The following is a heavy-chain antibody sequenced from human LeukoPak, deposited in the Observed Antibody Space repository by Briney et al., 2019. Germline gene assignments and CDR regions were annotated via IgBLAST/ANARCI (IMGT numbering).Heavy chain of an antibody. CDR3: ARVRSGYSSFVFDY. CDR1: GYTFTSYD. D-gene: IGHD6-13*01. V-gene: IGHV1-2*02. J-gene: IGHJ4*02. Sequence: GASVKVSCKASGYTFTSYDINWVRQATGQGLEWMGWINPNSGGTNYAQKFQGRVTMTRDTSISTAYMELSRLRSDDTAVYYCARVRSGYSSFVFDYWGQGTLVTVSS. CDR2: INPNSGGT.